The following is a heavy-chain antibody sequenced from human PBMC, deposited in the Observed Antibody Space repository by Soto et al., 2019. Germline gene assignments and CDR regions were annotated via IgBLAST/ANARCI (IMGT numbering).Heavy chain of an antibody. D-gene: IGHD1-26*01. CDR2: IHYTGTT. CDR1: GGSINSTSYY. Sequence: SDTLSLTCTVSGGSINSTSYYWGWIRQTPGKGLEWIASIHYTGTTYYHPSLRSRGSISVDTSKNQFSLRLNSVTAADTAIYYCSRHILGTAHARLLLWGKGTPVTVSS. CDR3: SRHILGTAHARLLL. J-gene: IGHJ4*02. V-gene: IGHV4-39*01.